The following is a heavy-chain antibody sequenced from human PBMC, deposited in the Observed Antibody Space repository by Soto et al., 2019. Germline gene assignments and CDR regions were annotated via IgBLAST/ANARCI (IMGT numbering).Heavy chain of an antibody. J-gene: IGHJ3*02. D-gene: IGHD3-9*01. V-gene: IGHV4-61*01. CDR1: GGSVSSGSYY. Sequence: TSETLSLTCTVSGGSVSSGSYYWSWIRQPPGKGLEWIGYIYYSGSTNYNPSLKSRVTISVDTSKNQFSLKLSSVTAADTAVYYCARDRGVSTIRTSFDIWGQGTMVTVSS. CDR2: IYYSGST. CDR3: ARDRGVSTIRTSFDI.